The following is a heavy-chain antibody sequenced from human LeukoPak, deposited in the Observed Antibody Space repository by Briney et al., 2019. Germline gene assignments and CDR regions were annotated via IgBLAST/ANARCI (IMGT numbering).Heavy chain of an antibody. CDR2: ISSSSSYI. V-gene: IGHV3-21*01. D-gene: IGHD1-26*01. J-gene: IGHJ3*02. CDR1: GFTFSSYS. CDR3: ARNGSSEDAFDI. Sequence: GGCLRLSCAASGFTFSSYSMNWVRQAPGKGLEWVSSISSSSSYIYYPDSLKGRFTISRDNAKNSLYLQMNSLRAEDTAVYYCARNGSSEDAFDIWGQGTMVTVSS.